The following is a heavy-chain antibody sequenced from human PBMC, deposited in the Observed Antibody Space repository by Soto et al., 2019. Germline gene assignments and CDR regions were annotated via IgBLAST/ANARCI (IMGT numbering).Heavy chain of an antibody. CDR1: GFTFSSYS. CDR2: ISSSSSTI. D-gene: IGHD3-3*01. Sequence: EVQLVESGGGLVQPGGSLRLSCAASGFTFSSYSMNWVRQAPGKGLEWVSYISSSSSTIYYADSVKGRFTISRDNAKNSLYLQMNSLRDEDTAVYYCARDYDFWSGYEGLVYWGQGTLVTVSS. J-gene: IGHJ4*02. CDR3: ARDYDFWSGYEGLVY. V-gene: IGHV3-48*02.